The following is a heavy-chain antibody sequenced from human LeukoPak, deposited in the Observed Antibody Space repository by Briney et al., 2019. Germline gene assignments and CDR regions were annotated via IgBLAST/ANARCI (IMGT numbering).Heavy chain of an antibody. D-gene: IGHD3-22*01. CDR3: ATYYSDTSARD. J-gene: IGHJ4*02. V-gene: IGHV1-2*02. CDR1: GYSFTSYY. Sequence: GASVKVSCKASGYSFTSYYIHWVRQAPGQGLEWMGTINPNGGSTDYAQKFQGRVTMTRDTSISTAYMELSGLTSDDTAVYFCATYYSDTSARDWGQGTLVTVSS. CDR2: INPNGGST.